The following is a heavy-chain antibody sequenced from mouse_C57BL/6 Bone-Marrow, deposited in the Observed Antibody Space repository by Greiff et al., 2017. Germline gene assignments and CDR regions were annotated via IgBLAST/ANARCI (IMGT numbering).Heavy chain of an antibody. D-gene: IGHD1-1*01. CDR3: ARYDITTIVAKDWYFDV. J-gene: IGHJ1*03. V-gene: IGHV1-64*01. CDR1: GYTFTSYW. CDR2: IHPNSGST. Sequence: QVQLQQPGAELVKPGASVKLSCKASGYTFTSYWMHWVKQRPGQGLEWIGMIHPNSGSTNYNEKFKSKATLTVDKSSSKAYMQLSLLTSEDSAVYYCARYDITTIVAKDWYFDVWGTGTTVTVSS.